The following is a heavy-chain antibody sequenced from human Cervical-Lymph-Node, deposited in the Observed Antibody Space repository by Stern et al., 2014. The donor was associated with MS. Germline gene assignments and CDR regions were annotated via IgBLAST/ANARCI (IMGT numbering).Heavy chain of an antibody. CDR2: IRDKGNNYAT. V-gene: IGHV3-73*01. J-gene: IGHJ3*02. CDR3: APSSAI. Sequence: EVQLVESGGGLVQPGGSLKLSCAASGFTFSASVIHWVRQASGQGLEWVGRIRDKGNNYATAYGVSVKGRFTISRDDSKNTAYLHMDSLKVEDTAVYYCAPSSAIWGQGTMVTVSS. CDR1: GFTFSASV.